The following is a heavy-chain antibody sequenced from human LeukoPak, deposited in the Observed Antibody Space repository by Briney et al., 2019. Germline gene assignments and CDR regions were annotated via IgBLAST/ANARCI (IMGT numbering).Heavy chain of an antibody. V-gene: IGHV3-23*01. CDR1: GFTFSSYA. CDR3: AKDGGGYYYDSSGYSEYFQH. CDR2: ISGSGGST. D-gene: IGHD3-22*01. Sequence: GGSLRLSCAASGFTFSSYAMSWVRQAPGKGLEWVSAISGSGGSTYYADSVKGRFTISRDNSKNTLYLQMNSLRAKDTAVYYCAKDGGGYYYDSSGYSEYFQHWGQGTLVTVSS. J-gene: IGHJ1*01.